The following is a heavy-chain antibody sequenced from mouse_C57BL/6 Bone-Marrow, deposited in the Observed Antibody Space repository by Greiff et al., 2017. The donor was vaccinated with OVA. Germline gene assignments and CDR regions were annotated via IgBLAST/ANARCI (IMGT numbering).Heavy chain of an antibody. CDR2: ISYDGSN. CDR1: GYSITSGYY. CDR3: ERERKAGKGYAMDY. J-gene: IGHJ4*01. V-gene: IGHV3-6*01. Sequence: EVKLMESGPGLVKPSQSLSLTCSVTGYSITSGYYWNWIRQFPGNKLEWMGYISYDGSNNYNPSLKNRISITRDTSKNQFFLKLNSVTTEDTATYYCERERKAGKGYAMDYWGQGTSVTVSS.